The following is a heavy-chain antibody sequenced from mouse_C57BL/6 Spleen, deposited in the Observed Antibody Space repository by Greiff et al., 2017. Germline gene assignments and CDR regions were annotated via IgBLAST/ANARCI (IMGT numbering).Heavy chain of an antibody. CDR1: GFTFSSYA. D-gene: IGHD1-1*01. V-gene: IGHV5-4*01. J-gene: IGHJ1*03. CDR3: ARDYSSSYGYFGV. CDR2: ISDGGSYT. Sequence: EVKLVESGGGLVKPGGSLQLSCAASGFTFSSYAMSWVRQTPEKRLEWVATISDGGSYTYYPDNVKGRFTISRDNAKNNLYLQMSHLKSEDTAMYYCARDYSSSYGYFGVWGTGTTGTVSS.